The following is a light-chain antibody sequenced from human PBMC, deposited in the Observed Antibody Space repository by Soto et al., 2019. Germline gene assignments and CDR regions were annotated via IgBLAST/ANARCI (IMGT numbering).Light chain of an antibody. CDR3: GTWDSSLSAGQV. CDR2: ENN. V-gene: IGLV1-51*02. J-gene: IGLJ3*02. CDR1: SSNIGNNY. Sequence: QSVLTQPPSVSAAPGQQVTISCSGSSSNIGNNYVSWYQQLPGTAPKLLIYENNKRPSGIPDRFSGSKSGTSATLGITGLQTGDEADYYCGTWDSSLSAGQVFGGGTKLTVL.